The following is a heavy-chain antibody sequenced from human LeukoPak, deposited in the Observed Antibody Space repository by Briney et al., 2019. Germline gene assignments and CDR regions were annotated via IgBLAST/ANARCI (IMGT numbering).Heavy chain of an antibody. CDR3: AKDHRYCSSTSCPAEAFDI. CDR2: ISGSGGAT. D-gene: IGHD2-2*01. V-gene: IGHV3-23*01. CDR1: GFTFNTYG. Sequence: GGSLRLSCAASGFTFNTYGMSWVRQAPGKGLEWVSGISGSGGATYYADSVKGRFTVSRDDPHNTLYLQMNSVRAEGTAVYYCAKDHRYCSSTSCPAEAFDIWGQGTMVTVSS. J-gene: IGHJ3*02.